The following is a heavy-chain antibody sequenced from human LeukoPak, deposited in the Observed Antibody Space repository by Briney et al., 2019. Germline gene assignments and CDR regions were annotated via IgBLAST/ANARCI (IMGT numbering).Heavy chain of an antibody. CDR2: INPNSGGT. D-gene: IGHD3-22*01. CDR3: ATLGDISGYYLRDY. CDR1: GYTFTVFY. Sequence: ASVTVSCKASGYTFTVFYIHWVRQAPGQGRQWMGWINPNSGGTKYAQEFEGRDTITRETAISTAYMELSGLRSDDTAIYYCATLGDISGYYLRDYWGQGPLVPVSS. J-gene: IGHJ4*02. V-gene: IGHV1-2*02.